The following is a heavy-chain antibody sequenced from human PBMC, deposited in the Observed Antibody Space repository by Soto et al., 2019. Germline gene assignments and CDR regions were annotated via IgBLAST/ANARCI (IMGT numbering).Heavy chain of an antibody. D-gene: IGHD3-10*01. V-gene: IGHV1-18*01. CDR3: ARETSRGEYDY. J-gene: IGHJ4*02. Sequence: ASVKICCTSSSDTVTIYGISWVRQAPGQGLEWMGWINVYNGNTNYAQKLQGRVTMTTDTSTSTAYLDLRSLRSDDTAVYFCARETSRGEYDYWGQGTLVTVSS. CDR1: SDTVTIYG. CDR2: INVYNGNT.